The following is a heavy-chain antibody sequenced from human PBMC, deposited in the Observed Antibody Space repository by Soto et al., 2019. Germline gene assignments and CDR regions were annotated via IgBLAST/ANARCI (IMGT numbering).Heavy chain of an antibody. CDR3: AREGTMVREVGYSGMDV. CDR2: ITSSGGNT. D-gene: IGHD3-10*01. V-gene: IGHV3-23*01. CDR1: GFTFTNYA. Sequence: PGGSLRLSCAASGFTFTNYAMSWVRQAPGKGLEWVSLITSSGGNTYYADSVRGRFTLSSDDSKNGLYLEMTRLRVEDTAVYYCAREGTMVREVGYSGMDVWGQGTTVTVT. J-gene: IGHJ6*02.